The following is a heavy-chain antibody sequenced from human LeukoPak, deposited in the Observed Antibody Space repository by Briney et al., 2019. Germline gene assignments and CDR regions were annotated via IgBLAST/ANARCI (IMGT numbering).Heavy chain of an antibody. CDR1: GFTFSSYA. J-gene: IGHJ4*02. CDR3: ARDLHGHSYGYFDY. V-gene: IGHV3-30-3*01. D-gene: IGHD5-18*01. Sequence: GRSLRLSCAASGFTFSSYAMHWVRQAPGKGLEWVAVISYDGSNNYYADSVKGRFTISRDNSENTLYLHMNSLRAEDTALYYCARDLHGHSYGYFDYWGQGTLVTVSS. CDR2: ISYDGSNN.